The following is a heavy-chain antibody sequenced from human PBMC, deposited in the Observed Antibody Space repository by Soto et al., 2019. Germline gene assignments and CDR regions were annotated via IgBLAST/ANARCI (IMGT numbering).Heavy chain of an antibody. CDR2: ISSSSSYI. J-gene: IGHJ6*02. V-gene: IGHV3-21*01. CDR1: GFTFSSYS. D-gene: IGHD2-15*01. CDR3: AREGYCSGGSCFDYYYYGMDV. Sequence: GGSLRLSCAASGFTFSSYSMNWVRQAPGKGLEWVSSISSSSSYIYYADSVKGRFTISRDNAKNSLYLQMNSLRAEDTAAYYCAREGYCSGGSCFDYYYYGMDVWGQGTTVTVSS.